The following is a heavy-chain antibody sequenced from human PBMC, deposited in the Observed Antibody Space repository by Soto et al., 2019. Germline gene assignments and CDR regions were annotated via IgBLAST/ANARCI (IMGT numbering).Heavy chain of an antibody. CDR3: ARVLYCITSSCSRPYYYFGMDV. Sequence: ASVKVSCKASGYTFTSYGISWVRQAPGQGLEWMGWMSPNSGNTGYAQKFQGRVTMTRDTSISTAYMELSSLTSEDTAVYYCARVLYCITSSCSRPYYYFGMDVWGQWTTVTVSS. D-gene: IGHD2-2*01. J-gene: IGHJ6*02. CDR1: GYTFTSYG. CDR2: MSPNSGNT. V-gene: IGHV1-8*02.